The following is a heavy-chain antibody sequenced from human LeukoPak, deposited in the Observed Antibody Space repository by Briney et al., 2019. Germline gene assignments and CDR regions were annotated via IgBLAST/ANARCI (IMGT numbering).Heavy chain of an antibody. Sequence: GSLRLSCAASGFTFSSYVMSWIRQPPGKGLQWIGYIDYSVSTNYNPSLKSRVTMSVDTSKNHFSLKLISVTAADTAVYYCARVRRSSSRPDAFDIWGQGTMVTVSS. D-gene: IGHD6-13*01. CDR1: GFTFSSYV. CDR2: IDYSVST. V-gene: IGHV4-59*01. J-gene: IGHJ3*02. CDR3: ARVRRSSSRPDAFDI.